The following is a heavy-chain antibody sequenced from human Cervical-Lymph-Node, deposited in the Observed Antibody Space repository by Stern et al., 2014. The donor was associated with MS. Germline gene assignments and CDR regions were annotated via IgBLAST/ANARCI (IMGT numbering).Heavy chain of an antibody. D-gene: IGHD3-16*01. Sequence: QVTLRESGPAVVKPTQTLTLTCTFSGFSLTTSGECVTWIRQPPGKALEWSVLIDWDDDTYYSTALRPRLTVAKDTSNNQVLLTVTNMDPVDTATYCCARACHRGELRPHFDAWGQGVRVTVSS. CDR3: ARACHRGELRPHFDA. CDR2: IDWDDDT. J-gene: IGHJ4*02. V-gene: IGHV2-70*01. CDR1: GFSLTTSGEC.